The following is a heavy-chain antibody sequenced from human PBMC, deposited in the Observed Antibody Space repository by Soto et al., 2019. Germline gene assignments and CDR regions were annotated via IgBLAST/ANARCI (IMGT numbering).Heavy chain of an antibody. Sequence: LGESLKISCKGSGYSFTSYWIGWVRQMPGKGLEWMGIIYPGDSDTRYSPSFQGQVTISAAKSISTAYLQWSSLKASHTAMYYCASGGSPNYYGMDVWGQGTTVTVSS. J-gene: IGHJ6*02. CDR2: IYPGDSDT. CDR3: ASGGSPNYYGMDV. CDR1: GYSFTSYW. D-gene: IGHD6-13*01. V-gene: IGHV5-51*01.